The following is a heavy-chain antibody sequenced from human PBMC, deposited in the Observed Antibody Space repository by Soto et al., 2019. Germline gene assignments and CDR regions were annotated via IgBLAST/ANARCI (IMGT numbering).Heavy chain of an antibody. CDR3: ARGGRYCSGGSCYPLAQAGLGRRSYFDY. CDR1: GYTFTSYA. J-gene: IGHJ4*02. Sequence: ASVKVSCKASGYTFTSYAMHWVRQAPGQGLEWMGWISAYNGNTNYAQNFQGRVTMTTDTSTSTAYMELRSLRSDDTAVYYCARGGRYCSGGSCYPLAQAGLGRRSYFDYWGQGTLVTVSS. D-gene: IGHD2-15*01. V-gene: IGHV1-18*01. CDR2: ISAYNGNT.